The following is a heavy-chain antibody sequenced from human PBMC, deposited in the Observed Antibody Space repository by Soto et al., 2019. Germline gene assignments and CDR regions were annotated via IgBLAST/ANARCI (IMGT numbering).Heavy chain of an antibody. Sequence: SVKVSCKASGGTFSSYAISWVRQAPGQGLEWMGGIIPICGTASYAQKFQGRVTITADESTSTAHMELSSLRSEDTAVYYCASGGVVIDVDYYGMDVWGQGTTVTVSS. CDR1: GGTFSSYA. CDR3: ASGGVVIDVDYYGMDV. CDR2: IIPICGTA. D-gene: IGHD3-3*01. V-gene: IGHV1-69*13. J-gene: IGHJ6*02.